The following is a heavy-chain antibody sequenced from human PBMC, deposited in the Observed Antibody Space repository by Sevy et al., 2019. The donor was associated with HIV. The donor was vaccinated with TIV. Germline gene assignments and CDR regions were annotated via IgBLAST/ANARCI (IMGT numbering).Heavy chain of an antibody. CDR2: IYYSGST. V-gene: IGHV4-39*01. D-gene: IGHD3-9*01. J-gene: IGHJ6*02. CDR1: GGSISSNSYY. CDR3: ARRWVNYDILTGGYYGMDV. Sequence: SETLSLTCSVSGGSISSNSYYWGWIRQPPGKGLEWIGSIYYSGSTNYNPSLKSRVTISVDTSKNQFSLKLSAVTAADTAVYYCARRWVNYDILTGGYYGMDVWGQGTTVTVSS.